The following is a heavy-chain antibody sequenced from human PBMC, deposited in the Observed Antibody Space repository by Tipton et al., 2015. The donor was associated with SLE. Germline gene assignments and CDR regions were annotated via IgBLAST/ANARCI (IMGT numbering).Heavy chain of an antibody. D-gene: IGHD1-14*01. J-gene: IGHJ4*02. CDR2: IHHSGST. V-gene: IGHV4-59*12. CDR1: GGSINSYY. CDR3: ARPDLI. Sequence: TLSLTCTVSGGSINSYYWNWIRQSPGKGLEWIGYIHHSGSTYYNPSLKSRVTISIDTSKNQLSLKLNPVTAADTAVYYCARPDLIWGQGTLVTVSS.